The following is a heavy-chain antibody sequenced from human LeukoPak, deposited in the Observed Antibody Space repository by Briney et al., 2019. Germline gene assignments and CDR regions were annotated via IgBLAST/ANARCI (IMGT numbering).Heavy chain of an antibody. CDR3: ARVPRAVAGTLFDY. Sequence: ASVKVSCEASGYTFTGYYMHWVRQAPGQGLEWMGWINPNSGGTNYAQKFQGRVTMTRDTSISTAYMELSRLRSDDTAVYYCARVPRAVAGTLFDYWGQGTLVTVSP. V-gene: IGHV1-2*02. D-gene: IGHD6-19*01. J-gene: IGHJ4*02. CDR2: INPNSGGT. CDR1: GYTFTGYY.